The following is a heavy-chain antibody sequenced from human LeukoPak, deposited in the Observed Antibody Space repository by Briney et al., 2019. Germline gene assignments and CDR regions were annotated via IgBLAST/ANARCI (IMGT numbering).Heavy chain of an antibody. Sequence: GESLKISCKGSGYNFTSYWIGWVRQMPGKGLEWMGIIYPGDSDTRYSPSFQGQVTISADKSISTAYLQWSSLKASDTAMYYCAASPNIGYCSGGSCYTILPSLRYWGQGTLVTVSS. J-gene: IGHJ4*02. CDR3: AASPNIGYCSGGSCYTILPSLRY. D-gene: IGHD2-15*01. CDR2: IYPGDSDT. CDR1: GYNFTSYW. V-gene: IGHV5-51*01.